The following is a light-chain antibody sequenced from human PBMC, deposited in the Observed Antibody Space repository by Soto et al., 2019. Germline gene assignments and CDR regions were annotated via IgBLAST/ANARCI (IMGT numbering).Light chain of an antibody. V-gene: IGKV3-15*01. CDR2: GAS. CDR1: QSVSSN. Sequence: EIVMTQSPATLSVSPGYRSTLSCRASQSVSSNLAWYQQKPVQAPRLLIYGASTRATGIPARFSGSGSGTEFTLTIRSLQSEDFAVYYCQQYNNWPPWTFGQGTKVDIK. J-gene: IGKJ1*01. CDR3: QQYNNWPPWT.